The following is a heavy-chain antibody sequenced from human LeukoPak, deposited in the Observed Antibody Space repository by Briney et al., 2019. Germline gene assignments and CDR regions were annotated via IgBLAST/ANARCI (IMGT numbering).Heavy chain of an antibody. J-gene: IGHJ4*02. CDR1: GFTFSSYE. CDR3: ARMSVSSFDY. V-gene: IGHV3-48*03. Sequence: GGSLRLSCAASGFTFSSYEMNWVRQAPGKGLEWVSYISSSGSTIYYADSVKGRFTISRDNAKNSLYLQMNSLRAEDTAVYYCARMSVSSFDYWGQGTLVTVSS. CDR2: ISSSGSTI.